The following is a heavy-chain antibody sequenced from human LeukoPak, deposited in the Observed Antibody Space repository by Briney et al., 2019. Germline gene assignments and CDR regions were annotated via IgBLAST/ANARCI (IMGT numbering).Heavy chain of an antibody. CDR3: AKERLGSPVLYGGIIFDY. V-gene: IGHV3-48*04. CDR2: ISSSSSTI. D-gene: IGHD4-23*01. CDR1: GFTFSSYS. J-gene: IGHJ4*02. Sequence: GGSLRLSCAASGFTFSSYSMNWVRQAPGKGLEWVSYISSSSSTIYYADSVKGRFTISRDNAKNSLYLQMNSLRAEDTAVYYCAKERLGSPVLYGGIIFDYWGQGTLVTVSS.